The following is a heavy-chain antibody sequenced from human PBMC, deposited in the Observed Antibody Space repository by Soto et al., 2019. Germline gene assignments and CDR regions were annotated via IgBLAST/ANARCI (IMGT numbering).Heavy chain of an antibody. CDR3: ARFASSGWFFDY. J-gene: IGHJ4*02. CDR2: MNPNSGNT. Sequence: QVQLVQSGAEVKKPGASVKVSCKASGYTFTSYDINWVRQAAGQGLEWMGWMNPNSGNTGYVQKFQGRVTMTRDTSISTAYMELSSLGSEDSAVYYCARFASSGWFFDYWGQGTLVTVSS. D-gene: IGHD6-19*01. V-gene: IGHV1-8*01. CDR1: GYTFTSYD.